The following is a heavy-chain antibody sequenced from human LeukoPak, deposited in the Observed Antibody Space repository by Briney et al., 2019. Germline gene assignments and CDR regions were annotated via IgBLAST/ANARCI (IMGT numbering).Heavy chain of an antibody. D-gene: IGHD3-3*01. J-gene: IGHJ3*02. V-gene: IGHV3-9*01. CDR3: AKGLRFLEWLFDDGFDI. CDR2: ISWNSGSI. Sequence: PGRSLRLSCAASGFTFDDYAMHWVRQAPGKGLEWVSGISWNSGSIGYADSVKGRFTISRDNAKNSLYLQMNSLRAEDTALYYCAKGLRFLEWLFDDGFDIWGQGTMVTVSS. CDR1: GFTFDDYA.